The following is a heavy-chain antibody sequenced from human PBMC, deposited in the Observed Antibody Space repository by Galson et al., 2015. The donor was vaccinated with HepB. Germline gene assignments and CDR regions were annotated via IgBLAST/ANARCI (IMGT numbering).Heavy chain of an antibody. D-gene: IGHD1-26*01. V-gene: IGHV3-23*01. Sequence: SLRLSCAASGFTFSSYAMSWVRQAPGKGLEWVSAISGSGGSTYYADSVKGRFTISRDNSKNTLYLQMNSLRAEDTAVYYCAKEGPVELPPSDRVPSDYWGQGTLVTVSS. CDR3: AKEGPVELPPSDRVPSDY. J-gene: IGHJ4*02. CDR2: ISGSGGST. CDR1: GFTFSSYA.